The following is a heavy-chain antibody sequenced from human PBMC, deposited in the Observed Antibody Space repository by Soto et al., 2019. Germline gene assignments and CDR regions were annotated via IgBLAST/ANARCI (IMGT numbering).Heavy chain of an antibody. J-gene: IGHJ5*02. CDR3: ASRGEYYYASNGYALSFDP. Sequence: PSETLSLTCTVSDGSISSSSYYWGWIRQPPGKGLGWIGSIYYSGSTYYNPSLKSRVTISVDTSKNQFSLKLSSVTAADTAVYYCASRGEYYYASNGYALSFDPWGQGTLVTVSS. V-gene: IGHV4-39*01. CDR2: IYYSGST. CDR1: DGSISSSSYY. D-gene: IGHD3-22*01.